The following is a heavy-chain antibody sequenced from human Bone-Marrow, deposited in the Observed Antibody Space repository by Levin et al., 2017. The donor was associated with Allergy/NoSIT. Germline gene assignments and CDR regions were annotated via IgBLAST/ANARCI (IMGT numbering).Heavy chain of an antibody. V-gene: IGHV3-33*01. J-gene: IGHJ6*03. CDR1: GFTFSSYG. CDR2: IWYDGSNK. Sequence: GGSLRLSCAASGFTFSSYGMHWVRQAPGKGLEWVAVIWYDGSNKYYADSVKGRFTISRDNSKNTLYLQMNSLRAEDTAVYYCARDFCCCGSTSCFISPYYYDYYMDVWGKGTTVTVSS. D-gene: IGHD2-2*01. CDR3: ARDFCCCGSTSCFISPYYYDYYMDV.